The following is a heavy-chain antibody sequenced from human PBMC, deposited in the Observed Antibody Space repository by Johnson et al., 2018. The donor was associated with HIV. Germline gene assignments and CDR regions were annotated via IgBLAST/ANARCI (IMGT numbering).Heavy chain of an antibody. J-gene: IGHJ3*02. CDR1: GFTFEDYG. D-gene: IGHD6-13*01. Sequence: MQLVESGGAVVRPGGSLRLSCTASGFTFEDYGMSWVRQLPGKGLEWVSGVNWNGGTTGYAGSVKGRLTISRDNAKSTLYLQMNSLRAEDTALYYCARGPGYGSSWYVNTDAFDIWGQGTLVTVSS. CDR3: ARGPGYGSSWYVNTDAFDI. V-gene: IGHV3-20*04. CDR2: VNWNGGTT.